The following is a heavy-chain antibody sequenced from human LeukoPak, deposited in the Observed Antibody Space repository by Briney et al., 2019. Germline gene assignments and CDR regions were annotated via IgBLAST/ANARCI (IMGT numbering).Heavy chain of an antibody. CDR3: ARSGRYSSDVSGSDY. CDR1: GFTFSNYW. Sequence: PGGSLRLSCAASGFTFSNYWMSWVRQAPGKGLEWVAHIKQDGGEKYYVDSVKGRFTISRDTANNSLFLQMSSLRAEDTAVYYCARSGRYSSDVSGSDYWGQGTLVTVSS. CDR2: IKQDGGEK. V-gene: IGHV3-7*01. D-gene: IGHD3-22*01. J-gene: IGHJ4*02.